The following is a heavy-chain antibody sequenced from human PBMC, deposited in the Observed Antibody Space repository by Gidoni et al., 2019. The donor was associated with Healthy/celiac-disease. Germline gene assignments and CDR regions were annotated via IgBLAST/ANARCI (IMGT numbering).Heavy chain of an antibody. CDR1: GFTFRSYG. Sequence: QVQLVESGGGVVQPGRSLRLSCAASGFTFRSYGMHWVRQAPGKGLEWVTVIWYDGTNKYYADSVKGRFTISRDNSKNTLYLQMNSLRAEDTAVYYCARDGRYCSGGSCYSSDFDYWGQGTLVTVSS. J-gene: IGHJ4*02. V-gene: IGHV3-33*01. CDR3: ARDGRYCSGGSCYSSDFDY. D-gene: IGHD2-15*01. CDR2: IWYDGTNK.